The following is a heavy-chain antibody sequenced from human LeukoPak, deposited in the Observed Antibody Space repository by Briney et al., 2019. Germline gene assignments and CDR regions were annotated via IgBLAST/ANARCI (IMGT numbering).Heavy chain of an antibody. Sequence: GGSLRLSCAASGFTFSSYSVNWVRQAPGKGLEWVSSISSSSSYIYYADSVKGRFTISRDNSKNTLYLQMNSLRAEDTAVYYCAKRKWYSSGWLSNWGQGTLVTVSS. CDR2: ISSSSSYI. J-gene: IGHJ4*02. CDR1: GFTFSSYS. V-gene: IGHV3-21*04. D-gene: IGHD6-19*01. CDR3: AKRKWYSSGWLSN.